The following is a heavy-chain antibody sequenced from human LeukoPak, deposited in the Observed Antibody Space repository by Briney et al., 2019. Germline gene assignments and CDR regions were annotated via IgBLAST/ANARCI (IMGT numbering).Heavy chain of an antibody. J-gene: IGHJ4*02. CDR2: TSYDGSNK. D-gene: IGHD3-22*01. V-gene: IGHV3-30*03. CDR1: GFIFNDYD. Sequence: GGSLRLSCAASGFIFNDYDMHWVRQAPGKGLEWVAVTSYDGSNKYYADSVKGRFTISRDDAKNSLYLQMNSLRAEDTAVYYCAREVSRGYTLHFDCWGQGTLVTVSS. CDR3: AREVSRGYTLHFDC.